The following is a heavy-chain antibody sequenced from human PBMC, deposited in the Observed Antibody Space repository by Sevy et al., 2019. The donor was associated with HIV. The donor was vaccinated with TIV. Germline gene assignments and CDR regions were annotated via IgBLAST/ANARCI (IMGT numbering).Heavy chain of an antibody. CDR3: ARVFSSYYFDY. CDR2: ISYDRSDK. CDR1: GFTFGSYG. V-gene: IGHV3-30*06. J-gene: IGHJ4*02. Sequence: GGSLRLSCAASGFTFGSYGMHWVRLAPGKGLEWVAYISYDRSDKNYADSVKGRFTISRDNSKNTVFLQLNSLRPEDTAVCYCARVFSSYYFDYWGQGTLVTVSS.